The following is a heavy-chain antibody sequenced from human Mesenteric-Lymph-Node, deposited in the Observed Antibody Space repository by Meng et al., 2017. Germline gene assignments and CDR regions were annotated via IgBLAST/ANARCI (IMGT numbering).Heavy chain of an antibody. CDR2: ISSSGSTI. CDR3: AAVSYYYYGMDV. V-gene: IGHV3-11*04. J-gene: IGHJ6*02. CDR1: GFTFSSYW. Sequence: LSLTCADSGFTFSSYWMSWIRQAPGKGREWVSYISSSGSTIYYADSVKGRFTISRDNAKNALYLQMNSLRAEDTAVYYCAAVSYYYYGMDVWGQGTTVTVSS.